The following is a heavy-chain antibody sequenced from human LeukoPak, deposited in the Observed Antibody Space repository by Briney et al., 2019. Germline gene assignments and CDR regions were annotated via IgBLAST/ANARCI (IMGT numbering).Heavy chain of an antibody. CDR2: IYTSGST. Sequence: SETLSLTCTVSGGSISSGSYYWSWIRQPAGKGLEWIGRIYTSGSTNYNPSLKSRVTISVDTSKNQFSLKLSSATAADTAVYYCAREDGDLDYWGQGTLVTVSS. J-gene: IGHJ4*02. D-gene: IGHD4-17*01. CDR3: AREDGDLDY. CDR1: GGSISSGSYY. V-gene: IGHV4-61*02.